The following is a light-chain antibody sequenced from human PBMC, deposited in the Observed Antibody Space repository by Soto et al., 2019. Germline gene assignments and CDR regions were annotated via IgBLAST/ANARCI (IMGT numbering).Light chain of an antibody. J-gene: IGLJ2*01. CDR3: CSAANRLSAVV. CDR2: EVT. CDR1: SSDVGNYNL. V-gene: IGLV2-23*02. Sequence: QSALTQPASVSGSPGQSITISGTGTSSDVGNYNLVSWYQHHPGTAPKLMIYEVTKRPSGVSSRFSGSKSGNTASLTISGLLAEDEADYYCCSAANRLSAVVFGGGTKLTVL.